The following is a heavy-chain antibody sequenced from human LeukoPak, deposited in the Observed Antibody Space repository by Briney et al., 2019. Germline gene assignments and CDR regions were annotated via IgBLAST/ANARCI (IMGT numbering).Heavy chain of an antibody. CDR3: ARGYSSSWLYYFDC. Sequence: ASVKVSCKVSGYTLTELSMHWVRQAPGKGLEWMGGFDPEDGETIYAQKFQGRVTMTRDMSTSTVYMELSSLRSEDTAVYYCARGYSSSWLYYFDCWGQGTLVTVSS. V-gene: IGHV1-24*01. CDR1: GYTLTELS. D-gene: IGHD6-13*01. J-gene: IGHJ4*02. CDR2: FDPEDGET.